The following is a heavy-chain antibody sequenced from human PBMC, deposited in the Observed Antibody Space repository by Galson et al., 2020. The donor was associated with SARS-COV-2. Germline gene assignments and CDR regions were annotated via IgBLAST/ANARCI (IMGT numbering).Heavy chain of an antibody. Sequence: GGSLRLSCAASGFTFSSYAMHWVRQTPGKGLEWVAVISYDGSNKYYADSVKGRFTISRDNSKNTLYLQMNSLRAEDTAVYYCARVGESSGYQYYFDYWGQGTLVTVSS. J-gene: IGHJ4*02. CDR2: ISYDGSNK. CDR1: GFTFSSYA. CDR3: ARVGESSGYQYYFDY. D-gene: IGHD3-22*01. V-gene: IGHV3-30*04.